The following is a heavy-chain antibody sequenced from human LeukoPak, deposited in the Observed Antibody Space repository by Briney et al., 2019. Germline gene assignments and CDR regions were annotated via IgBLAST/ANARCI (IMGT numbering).Heavy chain of an antibody. CDR2: ISGYNGNI. V-gene: IGHV1-18*01. J-gene: IGHJ4*02. CDR1: GYTFTNYG. Sequence: GASVKVSCKTSGYTFTNYGISWVRQAPGQGLEWMGWISGYNGNINYAQKVQDRVTMTTGTSTSTAYMELRSLRSGDTAVYYCARDHYDRSGYSDYWGQGTLVTVSS. D-gene: IGHD3-22*01. CDR3: ARDHYDRSGYSDY.